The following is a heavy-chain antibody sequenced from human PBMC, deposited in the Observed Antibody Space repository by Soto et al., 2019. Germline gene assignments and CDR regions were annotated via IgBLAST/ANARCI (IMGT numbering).Heavy chain of an antibody. Sequence: QVQLMQSGTEVKKPGASVTVSCKASGYTSADFGISWVRQAPGQGLGWRGWGSGNNGASNPAPKVQGRITMTLDTSTGVSYMALRSLRSDDTAIYYCVRDQKYFRVNGNWFDSWGQGTLVSVSS. J-gene: IGHJ5*01. D-gene: IGHD2-2*01. V-gene: IGHV1-18*04. CDR1: GYTSADFG. CDR2: GSGNNGAS. CDR3: VRDQKYFRVNGNWFDS.